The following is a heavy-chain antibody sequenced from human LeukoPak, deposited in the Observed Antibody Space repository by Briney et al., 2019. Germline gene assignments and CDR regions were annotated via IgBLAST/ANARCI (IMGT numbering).Heavy chain of an antibody. Sequence: GGSLRLSCAASGLTFSSYAMNWVRQVPGKGLEWASAVSGSGGSTFYADSVKGRFTISRDNSKNTLYLHMTSLRAEDTAVYYCAKDRYGNSSPYYFDYWGQGTLVTVSS. CDR2: VSGSGGST. D-gene: IGHD6-6*01. J-gene: IGHJ4*02. V-gene: IGHV3-23*01. CDR3: AKDRYGNSSPYYFDY. CDR1: GLTFSSYA.